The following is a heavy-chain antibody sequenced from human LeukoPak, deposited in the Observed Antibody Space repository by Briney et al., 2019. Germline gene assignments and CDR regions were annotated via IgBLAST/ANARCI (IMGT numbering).Heavy chain of an antibody. CDR2: IYSGGST. CDR1: GFTVSSNY. Sequence: GGSLRLSCAASGFTVSSNYMSWVRQAPGKGLEWVPVIYSGGSTYYADSVKGRFTISRDNSKNTLYLQMNSLRAEDTAVYYCARLLERASSVAGTFGPGMDVWGQGTTVTVSS. CDR3: ARLLERASSVAGTFGPGMDV. V-gene: IGHV3-66*04. D-gene: IGHD6-19*01. J-gene: IGHJ6*02.